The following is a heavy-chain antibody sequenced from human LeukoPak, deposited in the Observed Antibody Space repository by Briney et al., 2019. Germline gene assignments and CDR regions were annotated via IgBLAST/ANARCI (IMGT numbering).Heavy chain of an antibody. CDR1: GFTFSSYS. CDR2: ISSSSSTI. D-gene: IGHD3-3*01. V-gene: IGHV3-48*01. Sequence: GGSLRLSCAASGFTFSSYSMNWVRQAPGMGLEWVSYISSSSSTIYYADSVKGRFTMSRDNAKNSLYLQMNSLRAEDTAVYFCARDGLWSGKSDIWGQGTLVTVSS. J-gene: IGHJ4*02. CDR3: ARDGLWSGKSDI.